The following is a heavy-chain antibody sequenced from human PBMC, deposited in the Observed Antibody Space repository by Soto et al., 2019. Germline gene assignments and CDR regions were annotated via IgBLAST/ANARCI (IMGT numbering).Heavy chain of an antibody. Sequence: SVKVSCKASGGTFSSYAISWLRQAPGQGLEWMGGIIPIFGTANYARKFQGRVTITADESTSTAYMELSSLRSEDTAVYYCARVKFAQDYSLNWFDPWGQGTLVTVSS. CDR3: ARVKFAQDYSLNWFDP. CDR2: IIPIFGTA. D-gene: IGHD4-4*01. CDR1: GGTFSSYA. V-gene: IGHV1-69*13. J-gene: IGHJ5*02.